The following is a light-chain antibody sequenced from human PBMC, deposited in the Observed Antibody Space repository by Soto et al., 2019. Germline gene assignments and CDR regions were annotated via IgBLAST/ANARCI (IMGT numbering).Light chain of an antibody. CDR1: SSDIGRYNF. CDR2: EVT. Sequence: QSVLTQPASVSGSPGQSITISCTGTSSDIGRYNFVSWYQQHPGKAPKLLVYEVTNRPSGVSNRFSGSKSGNTASLTIFGLQTEDEADYYCSSYTSVTTFVVFGTGTKVTV. V-gene: IGLV2-14*01. CDR3: SSYTSVTTFVV. J-gene: IGLJ1*01.